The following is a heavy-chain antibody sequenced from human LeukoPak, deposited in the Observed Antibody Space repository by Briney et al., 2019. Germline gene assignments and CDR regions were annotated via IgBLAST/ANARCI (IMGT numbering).Heavy chain of an antibody. Sequence: GGSLRLSCAASGFTFDDYAMHWVRQAPGKGLEWVSGISWNSGSIGYADSVKGRFTISRDNAKNSLYLQMNSLRAEDTAVYYCARDVEQWPHDDYWGQGTLVTVSS. CDR2: ISWNSGSI. D-gene: IGHD6-19*01. CDR3: ARDVEQWPHDDY. CDR1: GFTFDDYA. V-gene: IGHV3-9*01. J-gene: IGHJ4*02.